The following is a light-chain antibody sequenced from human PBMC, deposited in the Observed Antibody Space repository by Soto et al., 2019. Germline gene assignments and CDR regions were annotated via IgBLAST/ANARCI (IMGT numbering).Light chain of an antibody. V-gene: IGKV3-15*01. CDR3: QQYENWPQT. CDR2: GAS. CDR1: QSVSSD. J-gene: IGKJ1*01. Sequence: EIVMTQSPATLSLSPGERATLSCRASQSVSSDVAWYKHKPGQAPRLLIYGASTRATVIPARCSCRGSFTEFTLTISILHSVDFEVYYCQQYENWPQTFGQGTKVDI.